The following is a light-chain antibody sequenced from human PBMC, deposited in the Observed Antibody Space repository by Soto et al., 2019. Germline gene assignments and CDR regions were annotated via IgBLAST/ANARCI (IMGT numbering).Light chain of an antibody. CDR2: GAY. CDR3: QQYGSSRWT. V-gene: IGKV3-20*01. Sequence: EIVLTQSPGTLSLSPGERATLSCRASQSVSSSYLAWYQQKPGQAPRLLIYGAYSRATGIPDRFSGSGSGTDFTLTISRLEPEDCTVDYCQQYGSSRWTFGQGTKVEIK. J-gene: IGKJ1*01. CDR1: QSVSSSY.